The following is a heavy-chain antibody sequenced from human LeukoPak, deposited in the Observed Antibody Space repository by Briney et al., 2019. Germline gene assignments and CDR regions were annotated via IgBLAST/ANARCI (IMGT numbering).Heavy chain of an antibody. CDR3: ARLPASSSYQYYYSYYMDV. CDR1: GYRFTTYW. D-gene: IGHD3-22*01. CDR2: IYPGDSDI. J-gene: IGHJ6*03. V-gene: IGHV5-51*01. Sequence: GESLKISCKGFGYRFTTYWIAWVRQMPGKGLEWMGIIYPGDSDIRYSPSFQGQVTISADKSISTPYLQWSSLTASDTAMYYCARLPASSSYQYYYSYYMDVWGKGTTVTVSS.